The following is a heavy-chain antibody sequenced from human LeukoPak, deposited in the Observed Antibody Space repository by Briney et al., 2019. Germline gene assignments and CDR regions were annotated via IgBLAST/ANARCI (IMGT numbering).Heavy chain of an antibody. Sequence: GASVKVSCKASGYTFTSYGISWVRQAPGQGLEWMGWISAYNGNTNYAQKLQGRVTMTTDTSTSTAYMELRSLRSDDTAVYYCARVGNPSPYDILTGSILRLVNWFDPWGQGTLVTVSS. CDR2: ISAYNGNT. V-gene: IGHV1-18*01. CDR3: ARVGNPSPYDILTGSILRLVNWFDP. CDR1: GYTFTSYG. D-gene: IGHD3-9*01. J-gene: IGHJ5*02.